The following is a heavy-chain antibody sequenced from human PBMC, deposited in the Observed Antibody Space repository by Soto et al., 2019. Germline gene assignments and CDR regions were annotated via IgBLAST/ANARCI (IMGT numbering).Heavy chain of an antibody. J-gene: IGHJ4*02. CDR3: ARQPKDPTFYYDSSGYSSFDY. CDR2: IYPGDSDI. V-gene: IGHV5-51*01. D-gene: IGHD3-22*01. Sequence: EVQLVQSGAEVKKPGESLKISCQGSGYSFTSHWIGWVRQMPGKGLEWMGIIYPGDSDIRYSPSFLGQVTISVDNSINTAYLQWSSLEASDTAMYYCARQPKDPTFYYDSSGYSSFDYWGQGTLVTVSS. CDR1: GYSFTSHW.